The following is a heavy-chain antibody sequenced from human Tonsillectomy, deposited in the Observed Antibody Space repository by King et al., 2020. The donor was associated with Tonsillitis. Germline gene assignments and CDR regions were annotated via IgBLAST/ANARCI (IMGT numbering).Heavy chain of an antibody. V-gene: IGHV3-7*01. CDR1: DFTFSEYW. CDR3: VRDMNYRDRSTYYDVLDV. D-gene: IGHD3-22*01. Sequence: VQLVESGGGLVQPGGSLRLSCAASDFTFSEYWMTWIRQAPGEGLEWGANIKGDGSGKYYVDSVEGRFTISRDNADSSLFLRMNSLRAEDTAIYYCVRDMNYRDRSTYYDVLDVWGPGTMVTVSS. J-gene: IGHJ3*01. CDR2: IKGDGSGK.